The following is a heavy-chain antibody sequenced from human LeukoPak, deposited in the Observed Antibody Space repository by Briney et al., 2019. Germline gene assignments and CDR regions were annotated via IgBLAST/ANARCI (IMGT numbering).Heavy chain of an antibody. D-gene: IGHD4-23*01. CDR2: IYHSVST. CDR1: GGSVNSGGYF. Sequence: SQTLSLTCTVSGGSVNSGGYFWSWIRQSPGKGLEWIGYIYHSVSTYYNPSLKSRVTLSVDKSKNQFSLKLTSMTAADTAVYYCAKEPDSTVVTLFDYWGQGTLVTVSS. V-gene: IGHV4-30-2*06. CDR3: AKEPDSTVVTLFDY. J-gene: IGHJ4*02.